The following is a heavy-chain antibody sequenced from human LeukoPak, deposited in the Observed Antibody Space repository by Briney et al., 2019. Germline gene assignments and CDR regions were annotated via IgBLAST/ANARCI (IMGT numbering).Heavy chain of an antibody. CDR2: ISSSSSYI. V-gene: IGHV3-21*01. Sequence: PGGSLRLSCAASGFTFSSYSMNWVRQAPGKGLEWVSSISSSSSYIYYADSVKGRFTISRDNAKNSLYLQMNSLRAEDTAVYYCARDGSWGLLDDAFDIRGQGTMVTVSS. CDR3: ARDGSWGLLDDAFDI. CDR1: GFTFSSYS. D-gene: IGHD3-10*01. J-gene: IGHJ3*02.